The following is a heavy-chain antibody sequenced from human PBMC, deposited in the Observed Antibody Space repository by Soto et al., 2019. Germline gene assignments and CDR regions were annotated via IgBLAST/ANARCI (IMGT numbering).Heavy chain of an antibody. CDR1: GFTFSSYG. Sequence: PGGSLRLSCAASGFTFSSYGMHWVRQAPGKGLEWVAVISYDGSNKYYADSVKGRFTISRDNSKNTLYLQMNSLRAEDTAVYYCAKEYNWKPKEPYSGMDVWGQGTTVTVSS. J-gene: IGHJ6*02. CDR3: AKEYNWKPKEPYSGMDV. D-gene: IGHD1-20*01. V-gene: IGHV3-30*18. CDR2: ISYDGSNK.